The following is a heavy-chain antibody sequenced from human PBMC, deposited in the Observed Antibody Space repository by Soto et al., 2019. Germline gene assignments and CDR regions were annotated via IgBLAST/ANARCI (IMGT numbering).Heavy chain of an antibody. D-gene: IGHD5-12*01. CDR2: ISYDGSNK. J-gene: IGHJ6*02. CDR3: AKEGHSGYERDIYYYYGMDV. CDR1: GFTFSSYG. Sequence: GGSLRLSCAASGFTFSSYGMHWVRQAPGKGLEWVAVISYDGSNKYYADSVKGRFTISRDNSKNTLYLQMNSLRAEDTAVYYCAKEGHSGYERDIYYYYGMDVWGQGTTVTVSS. V-gene: IGHV3-30*18.